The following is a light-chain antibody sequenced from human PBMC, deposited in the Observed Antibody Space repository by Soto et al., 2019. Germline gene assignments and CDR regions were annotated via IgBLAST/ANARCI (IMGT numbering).Light chain of an antibody. Sequence: EIAMTQSPVTLSVSPGERATLPSRAGRRLGRTLPWYQQRPGQCPRLLFYGPSTRATGIPARFSGSGSGTEFTLTISSLQSEDLAVYYCQQYNDWYTFGQGTKLEIK. V-gene: IGKV3-15*01. CDR3: QQYNDWYT. CDR2: GPS. J-gene: IGKJ2*01. CDR1: RRLGRT.